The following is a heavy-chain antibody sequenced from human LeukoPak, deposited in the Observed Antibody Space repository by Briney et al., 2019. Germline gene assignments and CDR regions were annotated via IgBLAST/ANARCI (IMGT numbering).Heavy chain of an antibody. CDR3: ARDQSSGGRWLDY. D-gene: IGHD2-15*01. Sequence: GGSLRLSCTASGFTFYKYAMSWVRQAPGKGLEWVAVISYDGTKTYYADSVKGRFTISRDNSKNTVYLQMNSLSTEDTAMYYCARDQSSGGRWLDYWGRGTLVTVSS. J-gene: IGHJ4*02. CDR2: ISYDGTKT. V-gene: IGHV3-30-3*01. CDR1: GFTFYKYA.